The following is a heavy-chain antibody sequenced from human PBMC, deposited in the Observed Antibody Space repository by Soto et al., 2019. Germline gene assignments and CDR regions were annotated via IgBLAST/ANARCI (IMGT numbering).Heavy chain of an antibody. CDR3: ARESETGWFDP. CDR1: GGSISSGGYS. D-gene: IGHD3-10*01. V-gene: IGHV4-30-2*01. CDR2: IYHSGST. Sequence: QLQLQESGSGLVKPSQTLSLTCAVSGGSISSGGYSWSWNRQPPGKGLEWIGYIYHSGSTYYNPSLHSRVAMSVDKSKYQFSLKLSSATAADTAVYYCARESETGWFDPWGQGTLVIVSS. J-gene: IGHJ5*02.